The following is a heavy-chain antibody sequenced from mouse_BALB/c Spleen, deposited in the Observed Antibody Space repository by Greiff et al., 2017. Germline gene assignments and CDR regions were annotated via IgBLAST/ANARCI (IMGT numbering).Heavy chain of an antibody. CDR1: GYSITSDYA. J-gene: IGHJ2*01. Sequence: EVQLQESGPGLVKPSQSLSLTCTVTGYSITSDYAWNWIRQFPGNKLEWMGYISYSGSTSYNPSLKSRISITRDTSKNQFFLQLNSVTTEDTATYYCARSNYYGSPFDYWGQGTTLTVSS. CDR2: ISYSGST. D-gene: IGHD1-1*01. V-gene: IGHV3-2*02. CDR3: ARSNYYGSPFDY.